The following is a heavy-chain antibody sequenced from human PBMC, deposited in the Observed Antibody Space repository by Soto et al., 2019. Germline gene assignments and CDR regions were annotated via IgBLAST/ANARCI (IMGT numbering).Heavy chain of an antibody. CDR2: IGDSGAST. CDR3: ARTLGLIDPYDY. CDR1: GFTFSSYA. D-gene: IGHD3-16*01. Sequence: GGSLRLSCAASGFTFSSYAMSWVRQAPGRGLDWVSSIGDSGASTYYANSVKGRFTISRDNSKNTLYLQMNSLSPEDTAVYYCARTLGLIDPYDYWGQGILVTVSS. J-gene: IGHJ4*02. V-gene: IGHV3-23*01.